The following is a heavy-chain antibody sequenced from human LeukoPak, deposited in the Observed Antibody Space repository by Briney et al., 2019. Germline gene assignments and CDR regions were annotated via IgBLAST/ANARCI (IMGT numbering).Heavy chain of an antibody. CDR3: ARDPVGLWLLDY. D-gene: IGHD5-18*01. J-gene: IGHJ4*02. Sequence: GGSLRLSCAASGFTFSSYAMSWVRQAPGKGLEWVSIISGSGGSTYYADSVKGRFTISRDNSKNTLYLQMNSLRAEDTAIYYCARDPVGLWLLDYWGQGTLVTVSS. CDR2: ISGSGGST. V-gene: IGHV3-23*01. CDR1: GFTFSSYA.